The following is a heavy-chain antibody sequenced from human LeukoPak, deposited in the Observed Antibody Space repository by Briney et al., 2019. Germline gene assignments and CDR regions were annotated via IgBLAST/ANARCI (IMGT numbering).Heavy chain of an antibody. D-gene: IGHD2-2*01. CDR3: ARRLTQYDCFDP. V-gene: IGHV6-1*01. Sequence: SQTLSLTFAISGDSVSSNSVTWNWIRQSPSRGLEWLGRTYYRSTWYNDYAVPVRGRITVNPDTSKSQFSLHLNSVTPEDTAVYYCARRLTQYDCFDPWGQGILVTVSS. CDR2: TYYRSTWYN. CDR1: GDSVSSNSVT. J-gene: IGHJ5*02.